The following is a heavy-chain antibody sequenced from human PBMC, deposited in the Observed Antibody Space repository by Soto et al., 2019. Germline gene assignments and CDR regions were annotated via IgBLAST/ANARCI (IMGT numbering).Heavy chain of an antibody. V-gene: IGHV3-48*02. CDR2: ISGSSKTI. D-gene: IGHD7-27*01. CDR1: GLTFSGDS. J-gene: IGHJ4*02. Sequence: GGSLRLSCVASGLTFSGDSINWVRQAPGKGLEWVSYISGSSKTIHYADSVKGRFAISRDNAKYSVYLQMNSLRDEDMAVYYCARDKNWAFDYWGQGALVTVSS. CDR3: ARDKNWAFDY.